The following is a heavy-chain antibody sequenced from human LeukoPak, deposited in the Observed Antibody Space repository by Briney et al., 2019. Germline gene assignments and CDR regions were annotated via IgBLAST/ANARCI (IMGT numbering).Heavy chain of an antibody. J-gene: IGHJ4*02. D-gene: IGHD6-13*01. CDR3: ARETGYSSSWYPFDY. CDR1: GYTFTSYG. Sequence: ASVKVSCKASGYTFTSYGISWVRQAPGQGLEWMGWISAYNGNTNYAQKLQGRVTMTTDTSTSTAYMGLRSLRSDDTAVYYCARETGYSSSWYPFDYWGQGTLVTVSS. CDR2: ISAYNGNT. V-gene: IGHV1-18*01.